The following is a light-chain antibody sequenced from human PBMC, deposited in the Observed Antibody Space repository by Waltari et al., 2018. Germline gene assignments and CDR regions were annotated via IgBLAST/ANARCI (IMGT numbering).Light chain of an antibody. CDR3: KSYTNSNTYV. CDR1: SSDVGAYNF. V-gene: IGLV2-14*03. CDR2: GVS. Sequence: QSALTQPASVSGSPGQSITTSCAGTSSDVGAYNFVSWYQQHAGKAPKVMIYGVSNRPSGVSNRFSGSKSGNTASLTISGLQAEDEADYYCKSYTNSNTYVFGTGTKVTVL. J-gene: IGLJ1*01.